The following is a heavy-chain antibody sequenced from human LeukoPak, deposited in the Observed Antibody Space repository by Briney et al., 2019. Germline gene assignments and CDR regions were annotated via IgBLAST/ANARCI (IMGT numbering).Heavy chain of an antibody. Sequence: GGSLRLSCAASGFTFSSYSMNWVRQAPGKGLKWVSYISSSSNVYYADSVEGRFTISRDNAKNSLYLQMNSLRDEDTAVYYCARDLYGDYPFDYWGQGTLVTVSS. CDR3: ARDLYGDYPFDY. J-gene: IGHJ4*02. V-gene: IGHV3-48*02. CDR2: ISSSSNV. CDR1: GFTFSSYS. D-gene: IGHD4-17*01.